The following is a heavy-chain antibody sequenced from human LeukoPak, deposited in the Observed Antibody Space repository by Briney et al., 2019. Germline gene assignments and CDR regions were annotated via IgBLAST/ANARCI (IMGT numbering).Heavy chain of an antibody. CDR3: ARDVTQSDYYVSGGPIDV. V-gene: IGHV4-4*07. CDR1: GGSINTFY. CDR2: MSTSGNT. D-gene: IGHD3-10*01. Sequence: SETLSLTCTVSGGSINTFYWSWIRQAAGKGLEWIGRMSTSGNTNYNPSLKSRVTMSVDTSKNQFSLKVRSVTAADTAVCYCARDVTQSDYYVSGGPIDVWGKGTTVTVSS. J-gene: IGHJ6*03.